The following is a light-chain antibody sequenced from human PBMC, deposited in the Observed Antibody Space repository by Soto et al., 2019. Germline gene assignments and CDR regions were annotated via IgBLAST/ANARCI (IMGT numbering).Light chain of an antibody. Sequence: DIQMTQSPSSLSASVGDGVTITCRTSQSISTYLNWYQHKPGKAPKLLIYAASSVQSGVPSRFSRSGSDTHFTLTISSLQPEDFATYYCQQSSNLPLTFGPGTKVDIK. CDR2: AAS. CDR1: QSISTY. V-gene: IGKV1-39*01. CDR3: QQSSNLPLT. J-gene: IGKJ3*01.